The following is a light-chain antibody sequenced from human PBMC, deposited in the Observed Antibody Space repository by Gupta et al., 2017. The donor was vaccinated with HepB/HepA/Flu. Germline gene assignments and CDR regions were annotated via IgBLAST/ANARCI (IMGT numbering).Light chain of an antibody. V-gene: IGKV1-39*01. CDR1: QSISTY. Sequence: DIQMTQSPSSLSASVGDRVTITCRASQSISTYLNWYQQKPKKAPKLLIDGASSLQSGVPSRFSGSGSGTDFTLTISSLQPEDFATYYCQQSYGTPPGTFGQGTKVEIK. CDR3: QQSYGTPPGT. J-gene: IGKJ1*01. CDR2: GAS.